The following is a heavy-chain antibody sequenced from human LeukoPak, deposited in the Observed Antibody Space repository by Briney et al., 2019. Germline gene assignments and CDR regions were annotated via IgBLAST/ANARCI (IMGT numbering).Heavy chain of an antibody. Sequence: GGSLRLSCAASGFTFSSYDMHWVRQATGKSLEWVSAIGTAGDTYYPGSVKGRFPISRENAKNSLYLQMNSLSAGDTAVYYCARAPVVRGEGYYYYYGMDVWGQGTTVTVSS. J-gene: IGHJ6*02. V-gene: IGHV3-13*01. CDR1: GFTFSSYD. D-gene: IGHD3-10*01. CDR2: IGTAGDT. CDR3: ARAPVVRGEGYYYYYGMDV.